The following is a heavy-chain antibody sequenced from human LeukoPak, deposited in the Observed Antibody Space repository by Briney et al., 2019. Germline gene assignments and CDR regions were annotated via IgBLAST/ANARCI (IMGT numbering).Heavy chain of an antibody. D-gene: IGHD5-24*01. V-gene: IGHV3-30*04. CDR3: ARERRRDGYNYRDY. Sequence: GGSLRLSCAVSGFTFSAYGMHWVRQAPGKGLEWVAVISYDGSYQAYADSVRGRFTVSRDSSKNTLYLQLNSLRPEDTGLYYCARERRRDGYNYRDYWGQGTQVSVSS. J-gene: IGHJ4*02. CDR1: GFTFSAYG. CDR2: ISYDGSYQ.